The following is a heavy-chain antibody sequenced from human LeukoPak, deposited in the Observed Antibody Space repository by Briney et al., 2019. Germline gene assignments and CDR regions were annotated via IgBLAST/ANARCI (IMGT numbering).Heavy chain of an antibody. CDR2: INRNGNT. CDR1: DGPFSGYY. V-gene: IGHV4-34*01. J-gene: IGHJ4*02. Sequence: PSETLSLTCAISDGPFSGYYWGWIRQPPGKGLELIGEINRNGNTDYNPSLKSRVSMSIDTSKNQFSLKLISVTAADTAVYYCARLVPERFFQLNPEGYYDYWGQGTLVTVSS. D-gene: IGHD3-3*01. CDR3: ARLVPERFFQLNPEGYYDY.